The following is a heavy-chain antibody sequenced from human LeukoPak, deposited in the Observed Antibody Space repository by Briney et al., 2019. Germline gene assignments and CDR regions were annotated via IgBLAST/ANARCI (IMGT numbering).Heavy chain of an antibody. CDR3: ARYYGEDFDY. J-gene: IGHJ4*02. V-gene: IGHV3-7*03. CDR1: GSTFSSYW. Sequence: GGSLRLSCAASGSTFSSYWMSWVRQAPGKGLEWVANIKQDGSEKYYVDSVKGRLTISRDNAKNSLYLQMNSLRAEDTAVYYCARYYGEDFDYWGQGTLVTVSS. D-gene: IGHD4-17*01. CDR2: IKQDGSEK.